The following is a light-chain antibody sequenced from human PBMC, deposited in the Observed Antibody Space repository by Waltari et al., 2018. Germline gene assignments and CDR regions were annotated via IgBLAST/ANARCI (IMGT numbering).Light chain of an antibody. V-gene: IGLV1-40*01. CDR3: QSYDSSLSGYI. J-gene: IGLJ1*01. Sequence: QSVLTQPPSVSGAPGQTVTLSCNGSSPNIGAGYDVHWYQQFPGTAPKLLIYGNINRPSGVPDRFSGSKSGTSASLAITGLQAEDEADYYCQSYDSSLSGYIFGPVTTVTVL. CDR2: GNI. CDR1: SPNIGAGYD.